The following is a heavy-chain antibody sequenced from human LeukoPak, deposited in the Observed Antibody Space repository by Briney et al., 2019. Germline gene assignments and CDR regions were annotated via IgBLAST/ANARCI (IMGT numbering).Heavy chain of an antibody. V-gene: IGHV3-21*01. Sequence: GGSLRLSCAASGFTFSGYSMNWVRQAPGKGLEWVSSISSSSSYIYYADSEKGRFTISRDNAKNSLYLQMNSLRAEDTAVYYCARVIAAAQNWFDPWGQGTLVTVSS. CDR3: ARVIAAAQNWFDP. CDR2: ISSSSSYI. D-gene: IGHD6-13*01. J-gene: IGHJ5*02. CDR1: GFTFSGYS.